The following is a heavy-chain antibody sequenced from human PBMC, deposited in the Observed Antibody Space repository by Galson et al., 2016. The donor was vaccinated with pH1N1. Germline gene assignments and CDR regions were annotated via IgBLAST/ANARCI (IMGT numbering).Heavy chain of an antibody. CDR1: GVSVNSPIYY. J-gene: IGHJ4*02. CDR3: AREADSSDSTGYYYKTFDY. CDR2: FHTSGST. V-gene: IGHV4-61*02. D-gene: IGHD3-22*01. Sequence: TLSLTCTVSGVSVNSPIYYWSWIRQPAGKGLEWIGRFHTSGSTNYKPSLNSRVTISLDASNNQFSLKLTSLTAADTAVYYCAREADSSDSTGYYYKTFDYWGQGILVTVSS.